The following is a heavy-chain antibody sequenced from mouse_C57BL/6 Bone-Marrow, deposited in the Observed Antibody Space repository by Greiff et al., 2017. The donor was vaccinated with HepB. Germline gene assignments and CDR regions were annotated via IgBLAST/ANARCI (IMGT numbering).Heavy chain of an antibody. Sequence: VQLKESGAELARPGASVKLSCKASGYTFTSYGISWVKQRTGQGLEWIGEIYPRSGNTYYNEKFKGKATLTADKSSSTAYMELRSLTSEDSAVYFCARRELWSYFDYWGQGTTLTVSS. CDR2: IYPRSGNT. D-gene: IGHD1-1*02. CDR3: ARRELWSYFDY. CDR1: GYTFTSYG. V-gene: IGHV1-81*01. J-gene: IGHJ2*01.